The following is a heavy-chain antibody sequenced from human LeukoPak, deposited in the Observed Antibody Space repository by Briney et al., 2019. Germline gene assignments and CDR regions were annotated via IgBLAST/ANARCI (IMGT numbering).Heavy chain of an antibody. CDR3: ARGSSYDTSAYWKG. Sequence: GASVKVSCKASGYTFTSYGISWVRQATGQGLEWMGWMNPNSGNTGYAQKFQGRVTMTRNTSISTAYMELSSLRSEDTAVYYCARGSSYDTSAYWKGWGQGTLVTVSS. CDR2: MNPNSGNT. D-gene: IGHD3-22*01. J-gene: IGHJ4*02. V-gene: IGHV1-8*02. CDR1: GYTFTSYG.